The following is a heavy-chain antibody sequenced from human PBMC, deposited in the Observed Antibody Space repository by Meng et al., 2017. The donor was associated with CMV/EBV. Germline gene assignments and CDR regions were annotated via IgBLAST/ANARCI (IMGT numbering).Heavy chain of an antibody. CDR3: AREIPQAWDS. Sequence: MKLVEAGGGLVQPGGSLRLSCTASGFSVSSNYMSWVRQAPGKGLEWISIIYGSGNTYYGDSVKGRFTISRDNFRNTLYLQMNSLRAEDTAVYYCAREIPQAWDSWGQGTLVTVSS. D-gene: IGHD2-21*01. CDR1: GFSVSSNY. CDR2: IYGSGNT. V-gene: IGHV3-66*01. J-gene: IGHJ4*02.